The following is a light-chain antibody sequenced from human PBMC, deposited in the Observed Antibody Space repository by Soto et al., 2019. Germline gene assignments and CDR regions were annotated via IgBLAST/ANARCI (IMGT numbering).Light chain of an antibody. J-gene: IGLJ1*01. CDR1: SSDIGGYNY. Sequence: QSVLTKPASVSVSPGQSIAISCTGASSDIGGYNYVSWYQQHPGKAPKLMVYEVSNRPSGVSNRFSGSKSGNTASLTISGLQAEDEADYYCSSYTSSSTYVFGIGTKVTVL. CDR2: EVS. CDR3: SSYTSSSTYV. V-gene: IGLV2-14*01.